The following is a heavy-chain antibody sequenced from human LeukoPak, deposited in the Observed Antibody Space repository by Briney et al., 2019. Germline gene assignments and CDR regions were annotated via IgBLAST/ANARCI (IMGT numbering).Heavy chain of an antibody. CDR3: ARDLDYDFWSGYLTLQDAFDI. CDR2: ISAYNGNT. J-gene: IGHJ3*02. D-gene: IGHD3-3*01. Sequence: ASVKVSCKASGYTFTSDGISWVRQAPGQGLEWMGWISAYNGNTNYAQKLQGRVTMTTDTSTSTAYMELRSLRSDDTAVYYCARDLDYDFWSGYLTLQDAFDIWGQGTMVTVSS. V-gene: IGHV1-18*01. CDR1: GYTFTSDG.